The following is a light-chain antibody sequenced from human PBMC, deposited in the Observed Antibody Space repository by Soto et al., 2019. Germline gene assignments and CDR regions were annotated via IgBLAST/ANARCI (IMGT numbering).Light chain of an antibody. CDR2: DDS. V-gene: IGLV3-21*02. CDR1: NIGSKS. Sequence: SYELTQPPSVSVAPGQTARITCGGNNIGSKSVHWYQQKPGQAPVLVVYDDSDRPSGLPERFSGSNSGNTATLTISRVEAGDEADYYCQVWDSSSDQHTYVVFGGGTKLTVL. CDR3: QVWDSSSDQHTYVV. J-gene: IGLJ2*01.